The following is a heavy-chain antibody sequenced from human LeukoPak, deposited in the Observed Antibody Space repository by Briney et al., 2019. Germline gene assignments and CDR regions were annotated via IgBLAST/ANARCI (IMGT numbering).Heavy chain of an antibody. CDR3: ATVDGDLPYYMND. CDR2: ISSRSTYI. V-gene: IGHV3-21*04. J-gene: IGHJ6*03. CDR1: GFTFSDYR. Sequence: GGSLRLSCAASGFTFSDYRMNWVRQAPGKGLKWVSSISSRSTYIYYAASVKGRFTISRDDAKSSLYLQMSSLRAEDTAVYYCATVDGDLPYYMNDWGKGTTVTVSS. D-gene: IGHD4-17*01.